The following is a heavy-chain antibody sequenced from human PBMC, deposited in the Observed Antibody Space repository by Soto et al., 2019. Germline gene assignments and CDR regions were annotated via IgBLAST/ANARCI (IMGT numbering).Heavy chain of an antibody. CDR1: GDSCISYW. CDR2: IDPSDSYT. V-gene: IGHV5-10-1*01. Sequence: GESLKISCKGSGDSCISYWISWVRQIPGKGLEWMGRIDPSDSYTNYSPSFQGHVTISADKSISTAYLQWSSLKASDTAMYYCARQYCSSTSCHQPFYWGQGTLVTVSS. D-gene: IGHD2-2*01. J-gene: IGHJ4*02. CDR3: ARQYCSSTSCHQPFY.